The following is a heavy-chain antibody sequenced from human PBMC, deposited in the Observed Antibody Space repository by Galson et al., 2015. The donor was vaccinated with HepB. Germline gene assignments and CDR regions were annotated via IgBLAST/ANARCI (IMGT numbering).Heavy chain of an antibody. J-gene: IGHJ3*02. V-gene: IGHV3-15*01. Sequence: SLRLSCAASGLTFSNAWMSWVRQAPGKGLEWVGRVKSKTYGGTADYAAPVKGRFTISRDDSKNTLYLQMNSLKTEDTAMYYCTSDFGSEADTWGQGTMVTVSS. D-gene: IGHD3-3*01. CDR2: VKSKTYGGTA. CDR1: GLTFSNAW. CDR3: TSDFGSEADT.